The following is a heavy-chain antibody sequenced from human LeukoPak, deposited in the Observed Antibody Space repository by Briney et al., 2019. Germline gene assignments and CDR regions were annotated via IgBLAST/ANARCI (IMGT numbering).Heavy chain of an antibody. CDR1: GFTFSSYW. CDR2: INTDGSST. CDR3: ARADFGVVPIHPLDY. D-gene: IGHD3-3*01. V-gene: IGHV3-74*01. Sequence: PGGSLRLSCAASGFTFSSYWMHWVRQAPGKGLVWVSRINTDGSSTSYADSVKGRFTISRDNAKNTLYLQMNSLRAEDTAVYYCARADFGVVPIHPLDYWGQGTLVTVSS. J-gene: IGHJ4*02.